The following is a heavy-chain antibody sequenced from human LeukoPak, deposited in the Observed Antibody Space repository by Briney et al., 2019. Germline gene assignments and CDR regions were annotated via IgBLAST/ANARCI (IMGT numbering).Heavy chain of an antibody. CDR2: INHSGST. J-gene: IGHJ5*02. CDR3: ARGRRDYGSGSYRYLNWFDP. V-gene: IGHV4-39*07. D-gene: IGHD3-10*01. Sequence: SETLSLTCTVSGGSISSSSYYWSWIRQPPGKGLEWIGEINHSGSTNYNPSLKSRVTISVDTSKNQFSLKLSSVTAADTAVYYCARGRRDYGSGSYRYLNWFDPWGQGTLVTVSS. CDR1: GGSISSSSYY.